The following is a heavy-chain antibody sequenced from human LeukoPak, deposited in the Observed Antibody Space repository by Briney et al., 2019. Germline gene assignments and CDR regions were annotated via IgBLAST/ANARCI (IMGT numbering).Heavy chain of an antibody. D-gene: IGHD5-18*01. CDR3: AKAGYTYGSGWLDP. CDR2: IRNDGTSK. CDR1: GFSFSNYG. J-gene: IGHJ5*02. Sequence: GGSLRLSCAASGFSFSNYGMHWVRQAPGKGLEWVAFIRNDGTSKYYVDFVKGRFSISRDNSRNTLYLQINSLRDDDTAVYYCAKAGYTYGSGWLDPWGQGTLVIVSS. V-gene: IGHV3-30*02.